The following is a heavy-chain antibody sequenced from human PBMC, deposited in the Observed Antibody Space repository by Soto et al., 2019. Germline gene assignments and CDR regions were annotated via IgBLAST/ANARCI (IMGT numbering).Heavy chain of an antibody. CDR1: GGSISSTNW. CDR3: ARAEGVSVNDY. D-gene: IGHD3-10*01. V-gene: IGHV4-4*02. Sequence: SETLSLTCAVSGGSISSTNWWSWVRQPPGKGLEWIGEIYHSGSTNYNPSLKSRVTISVDTSKNQLSLKLSSVTAADTAVYYCARAEGVSVNDYWGQGTLVTVSS. J-gene: IGHJ4*02. CDR2: IYHSGST.